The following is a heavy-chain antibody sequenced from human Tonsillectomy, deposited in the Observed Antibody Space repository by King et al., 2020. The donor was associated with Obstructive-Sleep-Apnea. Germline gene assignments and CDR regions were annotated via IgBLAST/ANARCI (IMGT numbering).Heavy chain of an antibody. J-gene: IGHJ3*02. V-gene: IGHV1-2*02. D-gene: IGHD3-10*01. CDR3: ARESLSPPGSDDAFDI. CDR1: GYTLTGYY. CDR2: INPNTGDT. Sequence: VQLVESGAEVKKPGASVKVSCKASGYTLTGYYIHWVRQAPGQGLEWMGWINPNTGDTDYAQNFQGRVTMTRDASITTAYMELSRLRSDDTAVYYCARESLSPPGSDDAFDIWGQGTMVTVSS.